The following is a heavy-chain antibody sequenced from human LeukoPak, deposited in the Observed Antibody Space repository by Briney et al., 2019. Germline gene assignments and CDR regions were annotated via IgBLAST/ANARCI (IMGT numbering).Heavy chain of an antibody. CDR2: INSDGSST. V-gene: IGHV3-74*01. CDR3: ARASGYYDSSGYQDI. CDR1: GFTFSSYW. D-gene: IGHD3-22*01. Sequence: GGSLRLSCAASGFTFSSYWMHWVRQAPGKGLVWVSRINSDGSSTNYADSVKGRFTISRDNAKNTVHLQMNSLRAEDTAVYYCARASGYYDSSGYQDIWGRGTLVTVSS. J-gene: IGHJ4*02.